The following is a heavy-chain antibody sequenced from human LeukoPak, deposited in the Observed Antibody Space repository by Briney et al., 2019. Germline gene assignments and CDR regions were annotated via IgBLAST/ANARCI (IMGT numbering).Heavy chain of an antibody. V-gene: IGHV3-21*01. CDR2: ISSTGNYI. Sequence: GGSLRLSCEASGFTFSSYSMNWVRQAPRKGLEWVSSISSTGNYIYCADSVKGRFTVSRDNAKKSLYLQMNSLRAEDTAVYYCARGGGYCSSTSCYYFDSWGQGTLVTVSS. CDR1: GFTFSSYS. CDR3: ARGGGYCSSTSCYYFDS. J-gene: IGHJ4*02. D-gene: IGHD2-2*01.